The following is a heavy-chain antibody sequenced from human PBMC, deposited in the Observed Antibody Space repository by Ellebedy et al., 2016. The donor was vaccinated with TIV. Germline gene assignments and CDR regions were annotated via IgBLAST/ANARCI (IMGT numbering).Heavy chain of an antibody. CDR1: GYTFTAYY. V-gene: IGHV1-2*02. D-gene: IGHD6-13*01. CDR3: ARVRRGSSGMDV. J-gene: IGHJ6*02. Sequence: ASVKVSCKASGYTFTAYYMHWVRQAPGQGLEWMGWINPDSGVTNFAQKFQGRVTMTRDTSVNTVYMELSRLESDDTAVYYCARVRRGSSGMDVWGQGTTVIVS. CDR2: INPDSGVT.